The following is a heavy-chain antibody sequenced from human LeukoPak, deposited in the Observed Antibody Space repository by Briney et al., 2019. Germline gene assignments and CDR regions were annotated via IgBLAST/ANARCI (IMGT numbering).Heavy chain of an antibody. CDR1: GFTFSSYA. J-gene: IGHJ4*02. CDR2: ISYDGSNK. Sequence: GGSLRLSCAASGFTFSSYAMHWVRQAPGKGLEWVAVISYDGSNKYYADSVKGRFTISRDNAKNSLYLQMNSLRAEDTAVYYCARDLTVGATSWGQGTLVTVSS. V-gene: IGHV3-30-3*01. D-gene: IGHD1-26*01. CDR3: ARDLTVGATS.